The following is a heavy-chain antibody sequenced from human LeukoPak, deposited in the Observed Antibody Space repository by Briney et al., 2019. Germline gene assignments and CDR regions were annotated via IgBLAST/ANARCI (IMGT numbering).Heavy chain of an antibody. V-gene: IGHV3-33*01. CDR2: IWYDGSNK. J-gene: IGHJ5*02. Sequence: SCKASGYTFTSYGMHWVRQAPGKGLEWVAVIWYDGSNKYYADSVKGRFTISRDNSKNTLNPQMNSLRAEDTAVYYCARESFSVVRGVIRWFDPWGQGTLVTVSS. D-gene: IGHD3-10*01. CDR1: GYTFTSYG. CDR3: ARESFSVVRGVIRWFDP.